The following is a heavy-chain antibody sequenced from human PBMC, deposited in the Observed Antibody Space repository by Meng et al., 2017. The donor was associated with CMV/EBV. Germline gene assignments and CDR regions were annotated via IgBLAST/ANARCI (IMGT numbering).Heavy chain of an antibody. V-gene: IGHV3-23*01. CDR1: GFTFSSYA. CDR3: AKEAGRYSGYDFGSYYYYYGMDV. Sequence: GGSLRLSFAASGFTFSSYAMIWVRQAPGKGLEWVSAISGSGGSTYYADSVKGRFTISRDNSKNTLYLQMNSLRAEDTAVYYCAKEAGRYSGYDFGSYYYYYGMDVWGQGTTVTVSS. CDR2: ISGSGGST. D-gene: IGHD5-12*01. J-gene: IGHJ6*02.